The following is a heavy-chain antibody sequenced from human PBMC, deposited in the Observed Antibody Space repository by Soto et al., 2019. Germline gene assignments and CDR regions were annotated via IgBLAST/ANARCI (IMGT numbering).Heavy chain of an antibody. V-gene: IGHV1-69*13. Sequence: SVKVSCKASGCTFSSYTISWVRQAPGQGLEWMGGIIPIFGTANYAQKFQGRVTITADEYTSTAYMELSSLRSEDTAVYYCARVSADANVDYWGQGTMVTVSS. D-gene: IGHD2-2*01. J-gene: IGHJ4*02. CDR2: IIPIFGTA. CDR1: GCTFSSYT. CDR3: ARVSADANVDY.